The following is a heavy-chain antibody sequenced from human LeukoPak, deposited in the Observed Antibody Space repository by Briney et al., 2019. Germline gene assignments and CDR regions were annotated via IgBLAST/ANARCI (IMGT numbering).Heavy chain of an antibody. Sequence: SETLSLTCAVYGGSFSGYYWSWIRQPPGKGLEWIGEINHSGSTNYNPSLKSRVTISVDTSKNQFSLKLSSVTAADTAVYYCARALPRAGQSYYYYGMDVWGQGTTVTVSS. CDR2: INHSGST. D-gene: IGHD6-19*01. J-gene: IGHJ6*02. CDR1: GGSFSGYY. V-gene: IGHV4-34*01. CDR3: ARALPRAGQSYYYYGMDV.